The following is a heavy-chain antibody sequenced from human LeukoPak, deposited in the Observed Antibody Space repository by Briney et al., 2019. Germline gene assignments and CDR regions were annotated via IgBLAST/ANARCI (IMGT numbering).Heavy chain of an antibody. V-gene: IGHV1-8*01. D-gene: IGHD3-10*01. CDR1: GYTFSSYD. CDR2: MNPNSGNT. J-gene: IGHJ5*02. CDR3: ARVSMVRGAAPYNWFDP. Sequence: ASVKVSCKASGYTFSSYDINWVRQATGQGLEWMGWMNPNSGNTGYAQKFQGRVTITRNTSISTAYMELSSLRSEDTAVYYCARVSMVRGAAPYNWFDPWGQGTLVTVSS.